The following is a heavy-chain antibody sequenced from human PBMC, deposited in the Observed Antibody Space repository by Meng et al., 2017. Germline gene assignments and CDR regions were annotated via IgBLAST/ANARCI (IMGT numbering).Heavy chain of an antibody. CDR2: ISAYNGNT. J-gene: IGHJ4*02. Sequence: QGHLVQSGAEVKKPGASVKVSCKASGHTFTSYGISWVRQAPGQGLEWMGWISAYNGNTNYAQKLQGRVTMTTDTSTSTAYMELRSLRSDDTAVYYCARVGYCSSTSCHQIDYWGQGTLVTVSS. V-gene: IGHV1-18*01. D-gene: IGHD2-2*01. CDR1: GHTFTSYG. CDR3: ARVGYCSSTSCHQIDY.